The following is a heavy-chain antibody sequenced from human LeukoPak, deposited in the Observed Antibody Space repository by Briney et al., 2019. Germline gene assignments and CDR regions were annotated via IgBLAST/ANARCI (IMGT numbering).Heavy chain of an antibody. V-gene: IGHV3-30-3*01. J-gene: IGHJ5*02. D-gene: IGHD1-7*01. CDR2: ISYDGSNK. Sequence: GGSLRLSCAASGFTFSSYAMHWVRQAPGKGLEWVAVISYDGSNKYYADSVKGRFTISRDNSKNTLYLQMNSLRAEDTAVYYCARGLEVGSITGTTGSWFDPWGQGTLVTVSS. CDR1: GFTFSSYA. CDR3: ARGLEVGSITGTTGSWFDP.